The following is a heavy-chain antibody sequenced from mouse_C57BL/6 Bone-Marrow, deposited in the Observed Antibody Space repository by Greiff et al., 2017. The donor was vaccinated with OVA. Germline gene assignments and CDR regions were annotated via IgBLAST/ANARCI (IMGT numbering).Heavy chain of an antibody. V-gene: IGHV1-59*01. CDR2: IDPSDSYT. Sequence: QVQLQQPGAELVRPGPSVKLSCKASGYTFTSYWMHWVKQRPGQGLEWIGVIDPSDSYTNYNQKFKGKATLTVDTSSSTAYMQLSSLTSEDSAVYYCARGGGDYWGQGTSVTVSS. CDR1: GYTFTSYW. CDR3: ARGGGDY. J-gene: IGHJ4*01.